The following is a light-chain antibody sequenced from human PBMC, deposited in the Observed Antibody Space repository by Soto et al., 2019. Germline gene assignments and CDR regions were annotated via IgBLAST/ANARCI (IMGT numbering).Light chain of an antibody. J-gene: IGKJ3*01. V-gene: IGKV3-11*01. CDR2: DAS. CDR3: QHRTNRPPGVS. Sequence: EVVLTQSPATLSLSPGERATHSCRASQSISSYLAWFQQKPGQAPRLLIYDASNRATGIPARFSGSGSGTDFTLTISSLEPEDFAVYYCQHRTNRPPGVSFGPGTTVDIK. CDR1: QSISSY.